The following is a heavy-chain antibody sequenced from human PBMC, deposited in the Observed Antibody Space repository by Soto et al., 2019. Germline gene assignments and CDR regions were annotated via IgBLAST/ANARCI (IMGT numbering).Heavy chain of an antibody. CDR2: ISSSSSYT. Sequence: QVQLVESGGGLVKPGGSLRLSCAASGFTFSDYYMSWIRQAPGKGLEWVSYISSSSSYTNYADSVKGRFTISRDNAKNSLYLQKNSLRAEDTAVYYCAREGRGQLAGGHAAIDIWGQGTMVTVSS. V-gene: IGHV3-11*05. CDR1: GFTFSDYY. D-gene: IGHD6-13*01. CDR3: AREGRGQLAGGHAAIDI. J-gene: IGHJ3*02.